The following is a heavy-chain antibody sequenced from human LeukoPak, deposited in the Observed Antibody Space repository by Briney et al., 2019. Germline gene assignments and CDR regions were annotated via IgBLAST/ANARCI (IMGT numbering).Heavy chain of an antibody. J-gene: IGHJ3*02. Sequence: PGGSLRLSCAASGFTFSSYSMNWVRQAPGKGLEWVSSISSSSSYIYYADSVKGRFTISRDNAKNSLYLQMNSLRAEDTAVYYCARDTPNGDYVDAFDIWGQGTMVTVSS. CDR3: ARDTPNGDYVDAFDI. CDR1: GFTFSSYS. V-gene: IGHV3-21*01. CDR2: ISSSSSYI. D-gene: IGHD4-17*01.